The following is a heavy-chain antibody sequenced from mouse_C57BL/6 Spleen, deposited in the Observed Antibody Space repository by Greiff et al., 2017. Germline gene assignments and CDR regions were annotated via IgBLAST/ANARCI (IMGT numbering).Heavy chain of an antibody. CDR2: IYPGDGDT. CDR3: ARSFITTNYFDY. CDR1: GYAFSSYW. J-gene: IGHJ2*01. D-gene: IGHD1-1*01. Sequence: VQVVESGAELVKPGASVKISCKASGYAFSSYWMNWVKQRPGKGLEWIGQIYPGDGDTNYNGKFKGKATLTADKSSSTAYMQLSSLTSEDSAVYFCARSFITTNYFDYWGQGTTLTVSS. V-gene: IGHV1-80*01.